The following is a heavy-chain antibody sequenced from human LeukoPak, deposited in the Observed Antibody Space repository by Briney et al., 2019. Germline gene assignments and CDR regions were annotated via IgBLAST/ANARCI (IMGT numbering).Heavy chain of an antibody. CDR3: AGGRGSYGLWDS. J-gene: IGHJ4*02. CDR1: GFTFSNYW. Sequence: GGSLRLSCAASGFTFSNYWMHWVRQAPGKGLVWVSRINGDGSTTNYADSVKVRSTISRDNAKNTLFLQMNSLRAEDTAVYYCAGGRGSYGLWDSWGQGTLVTVSS. D-gene: IGHD1-26*01. V-gene: IGHV3-74*01. CDR2: INGDGSTT.